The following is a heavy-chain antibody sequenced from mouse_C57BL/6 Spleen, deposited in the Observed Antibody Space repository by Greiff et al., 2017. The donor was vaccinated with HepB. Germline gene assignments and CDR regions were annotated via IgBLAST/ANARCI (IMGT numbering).Heavy chain of an antibody. J-gene: IGHJ3*01. CDR2: IDPSDSYT. CDR3: ASVQRREWFAY. V-gene: IGHV1-69*01. CDR1: GYTFTSYW. Sequence: VQLQQPGAELVMPGASVKLSCKASGYTFTSYWMHWVKQRPGQGLEWIGEIDPSDSYTNYNQKFKGKSTLTVDTSSSTAYMQLSSLTSEDSAVYSCASVQRREWFAYWGQGTLVTVSA.